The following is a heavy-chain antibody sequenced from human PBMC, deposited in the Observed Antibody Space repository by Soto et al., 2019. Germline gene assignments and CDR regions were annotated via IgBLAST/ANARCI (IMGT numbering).Heavy chain of an antibody. Sequence: EVQLVESGGGLVQPGGSLRLSCAASGFTFSSYWINWVRQTPGKGLEWVANIKGDGSETYYVDSLKGRFTISRDNAKNSLLLHMNSLRAEDTAVYYCVRGTMTPGLDHWGQGTLVTVS. CDR3: VRGTMTPGLDH. J-gene: IGHJ4*02. CDR2: IKGDGSET. CDR1: GFTFSSYW. V-gene: IGHV3-7*01. D-gene: IGHD3-3*01.